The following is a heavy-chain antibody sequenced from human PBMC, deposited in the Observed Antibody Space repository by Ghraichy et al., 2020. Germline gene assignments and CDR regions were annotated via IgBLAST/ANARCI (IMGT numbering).Heavy chain of an antibody. Sequence: GGSLRLSCAASGFTFSDFSMNWVRQAPGKGLEWVASISSNSKYFYYADSVQGRFTISRDTTKNSLFLQMASLRAEDTAIYYCVKARRDQMLFDGFDVWGQGTMVSVSS. CDR3: VKARRDQMLFDGFDV. J-gene: IGHJ3*01. CDR2: ISSNSKYF. V-gene: IGHV3-21*01. CDR1: GFTFSDFS. D-gene: IGHD2-2*01.